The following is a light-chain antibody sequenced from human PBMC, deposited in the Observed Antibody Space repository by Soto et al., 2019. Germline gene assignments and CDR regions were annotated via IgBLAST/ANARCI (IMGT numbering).Light chain of an antibody. V-gene: IGKV3-11*01. CDR3: QQRVNWPRLT. CDR1: ESVNRY. Sequence: EIVLTQSPATLSLSPGERATLSCRASESVNRYLAWYQQKPGQAPRLLISDASNRATGIPARFSGSGFGTDFTLTISSLEPEDFAVYYCQQRVNWPRLTFGQGTRLEIK. CDR2: DAS. J-gene: IGKJ5*01.